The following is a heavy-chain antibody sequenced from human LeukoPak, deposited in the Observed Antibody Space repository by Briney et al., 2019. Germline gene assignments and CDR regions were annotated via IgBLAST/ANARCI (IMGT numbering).Heavy chain of an antibody. CDR1: GGSFSGYY. D-gene: IGHD6-13*01. V-gene: IGHV4-34*01. CDR3: ARGGYSSRTSDY. J-gene: IGHJ4*02. Sequence: SETLSLTCAVYGGSFSGYYWSWIRQPPGKGLEWIGEINHSGSTNYNPSLKSRVTISVDTSKNQFSLKLSSVTAADTAVYHCARGGYSSRTSDYWGQGTLVTVSS. CDR2: INHSGST.